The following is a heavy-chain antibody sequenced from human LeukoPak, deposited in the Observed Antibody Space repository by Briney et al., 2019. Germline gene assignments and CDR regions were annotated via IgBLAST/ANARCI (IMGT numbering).Heavy chain of an antibody. J-gene: IGHJ6*02. D-gene: IGHD6-13*01. Sequence: SETLSLTCAVYGGSFSGYYWSWIRQPPGKGLEWIGEINHSGSTNYNPSLKSRVTISVDTSKNQFSLKLSSVTAADTAVYYCARGGIAAAGPYYYYGMDVWGQGTTVAVSS. V-gene: IGHV4-34*01. CDR1: GGSFSGYY. CDR2: INHSGST. CDR3: ARGGIAAAGPYYYYGMDV.